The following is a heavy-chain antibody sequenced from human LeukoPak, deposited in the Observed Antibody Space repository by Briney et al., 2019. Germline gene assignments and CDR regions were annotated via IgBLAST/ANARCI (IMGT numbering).Heavy chain of an antibody. D-gene: IGHD6-6*01. Sequence: SETLSLTCTVSGASFTSYYWSWIRQPPGEGLEWIGYMFYSGSPNYNPSLKSRVTISVDTSKNQFSLKLSSVTAADAAVYYCARHGSIATRRAAFDIWGRGTVVTVSS. CDR1: GASFTSYY. CDR2: MFYSGSP. CDR3: ARHGSIATRRAAFDI. V-gene: IGHV4-59*08. J-gene: IGHJ3*02.